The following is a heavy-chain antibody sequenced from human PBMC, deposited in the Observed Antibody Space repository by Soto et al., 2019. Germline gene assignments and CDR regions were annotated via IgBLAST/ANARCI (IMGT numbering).Heavy chain of an antibody. CDR2: FIPILGGG. CDR3: ARRSVSHSHAFDF. J-gene: IGHJ3*01. V-gene: IGHV1-69*01. D-gene: IGHD2-15*01. CDR1: GGTFRNLA. Sequence: QVQLVQSGAEVKKPGSSVKVSCKASGGTFRNLAINWVRQAPGQGLEWMGGFIPILGGGINAQKFQGRVTITSDESTSTAYMELSSLKSEDTAMYFCARRSVSHSHAFDFWGQGTMVTVSS.